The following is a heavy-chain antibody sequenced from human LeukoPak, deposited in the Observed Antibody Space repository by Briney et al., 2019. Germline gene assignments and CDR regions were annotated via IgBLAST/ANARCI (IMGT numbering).Heavy chain of an antibody. CDR1: GFTFRGYW. V-gene: IGHV3-74*01. J-gene: IGHJ4*02. Sequence: GGSLRLSCAASGFTFRGYWMHWVRQAPGKGLVWVSRINSDGSTTTYADSVRGRFTISRDNAKNTLYLQMNSLGAEDTAVYYCAKDATIAPRLVDYWGQGTLVTVSS. CDR2: INSDGSTT. D-gene: IGHD6-6*01. CDR3: AKDATIAPRLVDY.